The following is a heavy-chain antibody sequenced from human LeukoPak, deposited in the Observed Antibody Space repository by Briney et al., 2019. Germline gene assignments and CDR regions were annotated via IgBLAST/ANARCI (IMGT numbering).Heavy chain of an antibody. Sequence: SETLSLTCAVYGGSFSGYYWSWIRQPPGKGLEWIGEINHRGSTNYNPSLKSRVTISVDTSKNQFSLKLSSVTAADTAVYYCARGGGSYSSFDYWGQGTLVTVSS. V-gene: IGHV4-34*01. D-gene: IGHD1-26*01. CDR1: GGSFSGYY. J-gene: IGHJ4*02. CDR2: INHRGST. CDR3: ARGGGSYSSFDY.